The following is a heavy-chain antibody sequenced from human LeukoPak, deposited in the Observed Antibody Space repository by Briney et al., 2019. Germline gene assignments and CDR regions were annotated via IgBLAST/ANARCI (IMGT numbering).Heavy chain of an antibody. V-gene: IGHV3-23*01. CDR1: GFTFSSYA. D-gene: IGHD6-13*01. CDR2: ISGSGGST. CDR3: AKVRIAGGWGYYGMDV. J-gene: IGHJ6*02. Sequence: GGSLRLSCAASGFTFSSYAMSWVRQAPGKGLEWVSAISGSGGSTYYADSVKGRFTISRDNSKNTLYLQMNSLRAEDTAVYYCAKVRIAGGWGYYGMDVWGQGTTATVSS.